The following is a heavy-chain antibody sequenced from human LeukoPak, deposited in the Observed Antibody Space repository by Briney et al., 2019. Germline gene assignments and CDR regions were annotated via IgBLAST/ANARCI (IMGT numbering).Heavy chain of an antibody. D-gene: IGHD2-21*01. Sequence: GGSLRLSCAASGFTFSSYSMNWVRQAPGKGLEWVSSISSSSSYIYYADSVKGRFTISRDNAKNSLYLQMNSRRAEDTAVYYCARSGAYCGGDCPEDAFDIWGQGTMVTVSS. J-gene: IGHJ3*02. CDR3: ARSGAYCGGDCPEDAFDI. V-gene: IGHV3-21*01. CDR2: ISSSSSYI. CDR1: GFTFSSYS.